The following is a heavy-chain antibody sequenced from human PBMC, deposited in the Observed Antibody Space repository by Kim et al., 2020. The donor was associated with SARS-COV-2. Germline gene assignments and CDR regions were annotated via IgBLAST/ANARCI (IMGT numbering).Heavy chain of an antibody. CDR1: GYTFTSYG. J-gene: IGHJ6*02. CDR3: ARAAAYGGNSESWYYYYGMDV. D-gene: IGHD4-17*01. V-gene: IGHV1-18*04. Sequence: ASVKVSCKASGYTFTSYGISWVRQAPGQGLEWMGWISAYNGNTNYAQKLQGRVTMTTDTSTSTAYMELRSLRSDDTAVYYCARAAAYGGNSESWYYYYGMDVWGQGTTVTVSS. CDR2: ISAYNGNT.